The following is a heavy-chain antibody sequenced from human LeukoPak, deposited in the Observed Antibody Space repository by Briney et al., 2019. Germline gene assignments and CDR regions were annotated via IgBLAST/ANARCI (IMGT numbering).Heavy chain of an antibody. V-gene: IGHV3-7*01. CDR1: GFTFTTYW. CDR3: ARLSEMCRGPQVIYYFDY. D-gene: IGHD3-10*01. J-gene: IGHJ4*02. Sequence: GGSLRLSCGASGFTFTTYWMSWVGQAPGKGLAWVANIKQDGTEKYYVDSVKGGFTISRDYARNSLYLQLNSLRAEDTAVYYCARLSEMCRGPQVIYYFDYWGQGTLVTVSS. CDR2: IKQDGTEK.